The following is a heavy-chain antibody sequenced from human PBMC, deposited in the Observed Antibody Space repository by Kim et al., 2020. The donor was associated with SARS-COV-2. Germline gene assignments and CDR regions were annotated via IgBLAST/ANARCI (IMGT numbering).Heavy chain of an antibody. D-gene: IGHD3-9*01. CDR2: ISYSGDT. V-gene: IGHV4-59*08. CDR3: ARLTPYAILTESYSYHPIDV. J-gene: IGHJ6*02. Sequence: SETLSLTCTVSGGSISPYYWTWVRLPPGKGLEWIASISYSGDTEYSPSLRSRITMAVDTSKNQFSLKLYSATAADTAVYYCARLTPYAILTESYSYHPIDVGGRGTTVTVSS. CDR1: GGSISPYY.